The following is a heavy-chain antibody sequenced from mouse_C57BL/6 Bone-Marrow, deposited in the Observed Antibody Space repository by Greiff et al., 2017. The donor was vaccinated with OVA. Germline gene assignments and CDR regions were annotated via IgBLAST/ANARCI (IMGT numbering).Heavy chain of an antibody. CDR1: GYTFTSYW. D-gene: IGHD1-1*01. V-gene: IGHV1-52*01. J-gene: IGHJ1*03. CDR3: ARPYYYGSNWYFDV. CDR2: IDPSDSET. Sequence: QVQLQQSGAELVRPGSSVKLSCKASGYTFTSYWMHWVKQRPIQGLEWIGNIDPSDSETHYNQKFKDKATLTVDKSSSTAYMQLSSLTSEDSAVYYCARPYYYGSNWYFDVWGTGTTVTVSS.